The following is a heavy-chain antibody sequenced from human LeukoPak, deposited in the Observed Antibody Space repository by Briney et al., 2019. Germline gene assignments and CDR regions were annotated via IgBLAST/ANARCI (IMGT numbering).Heavy chain of an antibody. V-gene: IGHV3-30*04. J-gene: IGHJ4*02. CDR2: ISDDGSNK. Sequence: GRPLRLSCAASGFTFSSYTMHWVRQAPGKGLDWVAVISDDGSNKYNADSVKGRFTISRDNSKNTLYLQMNSLRDEDTAVYYCARAVRGSGWHWVDYWGQGTLVTVSS. CDR3: ARAVRGSGWHWVDY. D-gene: IGHD6-19*01. CDR1: GFTFSSYT.